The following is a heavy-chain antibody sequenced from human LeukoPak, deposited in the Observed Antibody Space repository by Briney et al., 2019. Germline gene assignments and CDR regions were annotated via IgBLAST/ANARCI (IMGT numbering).Heavy chain of an antibody. CDR3: AKTPWYSSGWSFDY. CDR2: VSGNGAGT. V-gene: IGHV3-23*01. Sequence: GGSLRLSCAAPRFTFSSYAMSWVRQAPGKGLEWVSGVSGNGAGTYYADSVKGRFTISRDNSKNMLYLQMNSLRAEDTAVYYCAKTPWYSSGWSFDYWGQGTLVTVSS. D-gene: IGHD6-13*01. J-gene: IGHJ4*02. CDR1: RFTFSSYA.